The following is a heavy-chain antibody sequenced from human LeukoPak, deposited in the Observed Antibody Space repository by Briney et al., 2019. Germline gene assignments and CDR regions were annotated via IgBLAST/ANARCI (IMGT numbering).Heavy chain of an antibody. J-gene: IGHJ4*02. D-gene: IGHD6-19*01. Sequence: ASVKVSCKASGYTFTGYYMHWVRQAPGQGLEWMGWINPNGGGTNYAQKFQGRVTMTRDTSISTAYMELSRLRSDDTAVYYCARAPYSSGWYINYWGQGTLVTVSS. CDR2: INPNGGGT. V-gene: IGHV1-2*02. CDR3: ARAPYSSGWYINY. CDR1: GYTFTGYY.